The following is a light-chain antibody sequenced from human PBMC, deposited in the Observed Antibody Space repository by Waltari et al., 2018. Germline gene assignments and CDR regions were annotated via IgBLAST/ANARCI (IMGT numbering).Light chain of an antibody. CDR3: QQTYRTPRT. V-gene: IGKV1-39*01. CDR2: GAV. Sequence: DIQMTQSPSSLPASVGDRVTISCRASQRISSYLNSYQQQPGKAPRLLIYGAVSLQSGVPSRFSGSGSGTDFTLTISSLQPEDFATYYCQQTYRTPRTFGQGTKVDI. J-gene: IGKJ1*01. CDR1: QRISSY.